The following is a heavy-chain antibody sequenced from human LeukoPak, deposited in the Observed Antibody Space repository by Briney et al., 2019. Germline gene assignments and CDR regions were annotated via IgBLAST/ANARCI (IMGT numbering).Heavy chain of an antibody. CDR3: ARQLDYYDRRDY. CDR1: GYSFTNYG. CDR2: IDPSDSYS. Sequence: GESLRISCKGSGYSFTNYGISWVRQMPGKGLEWMGRIDPSDSYSNYGPSFHGHVTISADRSISTAYLQWRSLKASDTAMYYCARQLDYYDRRDYWGQGTLVTVAS. V-gene: IGHV5-10-1*01. J-gene: IGHJ4*02. D-gene: IGHD3-22*01.